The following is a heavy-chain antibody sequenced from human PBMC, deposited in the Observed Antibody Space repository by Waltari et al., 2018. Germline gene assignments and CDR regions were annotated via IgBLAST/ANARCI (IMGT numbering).Heavy chain of an antibody. CDR2: ISQTGTTI. J-gene: IGHJ4*02. D-gene: IGHD6-19*01. CDR1: GFASIGYE. CDR3: ARDHSGWSLL. V-gene: IGHV3-48*03. Sequence: VHLVESGGGLVQPGRSLSLSCAASGFASIGYEMNWVRQAPGKGLEWIAYISQTGTTIQYADSVRGRFTISRDNVKDSLYLQMSSLRAEDTAVYYCARDHSGWSLLWGQGTLVTVSS.